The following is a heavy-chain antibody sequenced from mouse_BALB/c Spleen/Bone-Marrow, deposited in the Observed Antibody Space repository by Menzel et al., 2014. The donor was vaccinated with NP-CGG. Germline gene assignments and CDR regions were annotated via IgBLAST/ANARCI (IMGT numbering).Heavy chain of an antibody. J-gene: IGHJ4*01. D-gene: IGHD2-1*01. CDR3: ARFPIYYGNYGAMDY. CDR1: GFNIKDTY. Sequence: VQRVESGAELVKPGASVKLSCTASGFNIKDTYMHWVKQRPGQGLEWIGRIAPGSGSTYYNEMFKGKATLTVDTSSSTAYIQLSSLSSEDSAVYFCARFPIYYGNYGAMDYWGQGTSVTVSS. V-gene: IGHV1-77*01. CDR2: IAPGSGST.